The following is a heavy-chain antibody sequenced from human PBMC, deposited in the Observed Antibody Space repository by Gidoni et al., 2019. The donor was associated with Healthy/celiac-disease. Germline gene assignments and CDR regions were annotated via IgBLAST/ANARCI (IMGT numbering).Heavy chain of an antibody. V-gene: IGHV3-7*03. J-gene: IGHJ4*02. CDR1: GFPFSSYW. D-gene: IGHD4-17*01. CDR2: IKQDGSEK. CDR3: ARDRGVYGDYPTDY. Sequence: EVQLVESGGGLVQPGGSLRLSCAASGFPFSSYWMSWVRQAPGKGLEWVANIKQDGSEKYYVDSVKGRFTISRDNAKNSLYLQMNSLRAEDTAVYYCARDRGVYGDYPTDYWGQGTLVTVSS.